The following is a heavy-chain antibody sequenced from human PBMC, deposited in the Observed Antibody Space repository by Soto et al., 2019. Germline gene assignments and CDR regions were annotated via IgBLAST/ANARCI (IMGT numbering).Heavy chain of an antibody. Sequence: GGSLRLSCTVSGFAFRHNYLTWIRQAPGKGLEWLSYISTSGSPAYYADSVKGRFTISTDNAKKSLYLQMDSLRAEDTGGDYGATGGIYYESWGQGTLVTFYS. D-gene: IGHD1-26*01. J-gene: IGHJ5*02. V-gene: IGHV3-11*01. CDR3: ATGGIYYES. CDR1: GFAFRHNY. CDR2: ISTSGSPA.